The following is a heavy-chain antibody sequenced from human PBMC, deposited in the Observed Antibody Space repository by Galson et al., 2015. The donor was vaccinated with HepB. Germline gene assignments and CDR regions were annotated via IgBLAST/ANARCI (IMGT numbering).Heavy chain of an antibody. CDR2: IIPILGIA. V-gene: IGHV1-69*02. D-gene: IGHD3-10*01. CDR1: GGTFSSYT. J-gene: IGHJ4*02. CDR3: ARVPSSYGSGSYSGRYFDY. Sequence: SCKASGGTFSSYTISWVRQAPGQGLEWMGRIIPILGIANYAQKFQGRVTITADKSTSTAYMELSSLRSEDTAVYYCARVPSSYGSGSYSGRYFDYWGQGTLVTVSS.